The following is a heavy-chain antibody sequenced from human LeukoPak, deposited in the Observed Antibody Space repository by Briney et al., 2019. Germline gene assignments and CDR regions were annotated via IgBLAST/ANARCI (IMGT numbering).Heavy chain of an antibody. CDR2: IYHSGST. CDR1: GGFNTHYY. D-gene: IGHD1-26*01. J-gene: IGHJ4*02. Sequence: PSETLSLTCSVSGGFNTHYYWTWIRQPPGKGLELIGYIYHSGSTNYNPSLNSRVTISVDTSKNHFSLKLSSVTAADTAVYYCARDPGWELPSSGFDYWGQGTLVTVSS. V-gene: IGHV4-59*01. CDR3: ARDPGWELPSSGFDY.